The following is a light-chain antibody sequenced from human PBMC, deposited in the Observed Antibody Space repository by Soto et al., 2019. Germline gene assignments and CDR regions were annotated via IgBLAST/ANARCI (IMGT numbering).Light chain of an antibody. Sequence: QSALTQPASVSGSPGQSITISCTGTSSDVGVYNYVSWYQQHLGKVPKLMIYDVSNRPSGVSNRFSASKSGNAASLTISGVQAEDKADYYCSLYTSSSPPTVFGTGTELTVL. J-gene: IGLJ1*01. CDR1: SSDVGVYNY. CDR3: SLYTSSSPPTV. V-gene: IGLV2-14*03. CDR2: DVS.